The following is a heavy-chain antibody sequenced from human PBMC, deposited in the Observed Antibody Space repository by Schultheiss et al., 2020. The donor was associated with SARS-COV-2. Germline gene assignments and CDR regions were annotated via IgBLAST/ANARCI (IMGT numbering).Heavy chain of an antibody. V-gene: IGHV3-73*01. Sequence: GGSLRLSCAASGFTFSGSAMHWVRQASGKGLEWVGRIRSKANSYATAYAASVKGRFTISRDDSKNTAYLQMNSLKTEDTAVYYCTRHVWDYGMDVWGQGTTVTVSS. J-gene: IGHJ6*02. CDR3: TRHVWDYGMDV. D-gene: IGHD1-26*01. CDR2: IRSKANSYAT. CDR1: GFTFSGSA.